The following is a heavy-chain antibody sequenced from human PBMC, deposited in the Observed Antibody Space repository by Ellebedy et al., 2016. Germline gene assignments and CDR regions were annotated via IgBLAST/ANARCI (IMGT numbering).Heavy chain of an antibody. J-gene: IGHJ2*01. CDR2: LSGSGPTT. Sequence: GESLKISXAASGFTFKTYAMSWVRQAPGEGLEWVSTLSGSGPTTYYADSVQGRFTISRDNSKSTLYLQMNSLRAEDTAVYYCAKHETDGDYYFDLWGRGTLVTVSS. CDR1: GFTFKTYA. V-gene: IGHV3-23*01. CDR3: AKHETDGDYYFDL. D-gene: IGHD2-21*01.